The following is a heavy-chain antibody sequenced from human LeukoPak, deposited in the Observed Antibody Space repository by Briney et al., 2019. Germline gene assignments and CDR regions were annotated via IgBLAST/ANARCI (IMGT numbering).Heavy chain of an antibody. J-gene: IGHJ5*02. CDR2: IHTSGSN. Sequence: PSETLSLTCAVSGVSISPYYWAWIRQPPGKGLEWIGYIHTSGSNNQYPSLKSRVTISVDKSKNHFSLRLTSVTAADTAVYYCARGAPYSSSWYLWFDPWGQGTLVTVSS. CDR1: GVSISPYY. V-gene: IGHV4-4*09. D-gene: IGHD6-13*01. CDR3: ARGAPYSSSWYLWFDP.